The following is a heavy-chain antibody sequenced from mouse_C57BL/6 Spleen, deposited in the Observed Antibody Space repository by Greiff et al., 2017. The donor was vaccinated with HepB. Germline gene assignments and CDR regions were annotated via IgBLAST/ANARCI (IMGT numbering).Heavy chain of an antibody. J-gene: IGHJ3*01. Sequence: EVQLQQSGPELVKPGASVKMSCKASGYTFTDYNMHWVKQSHGKSLEWIGYINPNNGGTSYNQKFKGKATLTVNKSSSTAYMELRSLTSEDSAVYYCARAGLDYDWFAYWGQVTLVTVSA. CDR2: INPNNGGT. CDR3: ARAGLDYDWFAY. CDR1: GYTFTDYN. D-gene: IGHD2-4*01. V-gene: IGHV1-22*01.